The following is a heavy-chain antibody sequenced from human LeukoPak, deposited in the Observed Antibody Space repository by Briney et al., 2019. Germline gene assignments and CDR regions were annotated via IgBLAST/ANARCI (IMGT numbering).Heavy chain of an antibody. CDR1: GGSISSGGYY. J-gene: IGHJ4*02. V-gene: IGHV4-61*09. CDR3: ARLGYSNYEFDY. CDR2: IYYSGTT. D-gene: IGHD4-11*01. Sequence: SQTLSLTCTVSGGSISSGGYYWTWIRQHPGKGLEWIGYIYYSGTTDYNPSLKSRVTISVDTSKNQFSLRLSSVTAADTAVYYCARLGYSNYEFDYWGQGTLVTVSS.